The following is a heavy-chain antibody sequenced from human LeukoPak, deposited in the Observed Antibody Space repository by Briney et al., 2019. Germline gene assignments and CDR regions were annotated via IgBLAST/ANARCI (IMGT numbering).Heavy chain of an antibody. CDR3: AKASSRYCIGGGCYSEAFDI. V-gene: IGHV3-30*18. Sequence: GRSLRLSCAASGFTFSSFGMDWVRQAPGKGLEWVAVISYDENKKYYADSVKGRFTISRDNSKNTLYLQMNSLRGEDTALYYCAKASSRYCIGGGCYSEAFDIWGQGTMVTVSS. CDR1: GFTFSSFG. J-gene: IGHJ3*02. CDR2: ISYDENKK. D-gene: IGHD2-15*01.